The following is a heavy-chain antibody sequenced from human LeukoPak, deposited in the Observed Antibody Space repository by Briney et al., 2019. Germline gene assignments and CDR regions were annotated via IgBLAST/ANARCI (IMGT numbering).Heavy chain of an antibody. CDR1: GFTFSSYW. Sequence: PGGSLRLSCAASGFTFSSYWMSWVRQAPGKGLEWVANIKQDGSEKYHVDSVKGRFTISRDNAKNSLYLQMNSLRAEDTAVYYCARGSVGTAMALWFDPWGQGTLVTVSS. J-gene: IGHJ5*02. D-gene: IGHD5-18*01. CDR3: ARGSVGTAMALWFDP. V-gene: IGHV3-7*01. CDR2: IKQDGSEK.